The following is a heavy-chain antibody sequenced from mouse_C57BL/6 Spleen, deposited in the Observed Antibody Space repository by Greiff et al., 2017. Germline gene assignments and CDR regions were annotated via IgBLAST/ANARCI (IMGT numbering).Heavy chain of an antibody. CDR3: ATQRGY. J-gene: IGHJ2*01. Sequence: QVQLQQSGPELVKPGASVKISCKASGYAFSSSWMNWVKQRPGKGLEWIGRISPGDGDTNYNGKFKGKATLTADKSSSPAYMQLSSLTSADSAVYFCATQRGYWGQGTTLTVTS. CDR1: GYAFSSSW. V-gene: IGHV1-82*01. D-gene: IGHD3-2*02. CDR2: ISPGDGDT.